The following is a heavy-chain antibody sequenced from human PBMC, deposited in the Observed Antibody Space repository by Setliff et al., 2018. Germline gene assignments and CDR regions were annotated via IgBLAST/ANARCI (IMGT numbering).Heavy chain of an antibody. CDR1: GDSISSRTYY. CDR3: ARMTGFQYMDV. CDR2: IYTSWST. V-gene: IGHV4-61*09. J-gene: IGHJ6*03. D-gene: IGHD3-3*01. Sequence: SETLSLTCPVSGDSISSRTYYWSWIRQPAGKGLEWIGHIYTSWSTNYNPSLKSRLTISVDTSKNQFSLTLTSVTAADTAVYYCARMTGFQYMDVWGKGTTVTVSS.